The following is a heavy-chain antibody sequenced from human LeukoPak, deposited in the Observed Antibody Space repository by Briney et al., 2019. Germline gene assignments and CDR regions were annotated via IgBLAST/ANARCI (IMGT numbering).Heavy chain of an antibody. V-gene: IGHV4-31*03. D-gene: IGHD3-22*01. CDR3: ARLTRIDSSGYGNFDY. CDR1: GGSISSGGYY. Sequence: SETLSLTCTVSGGSISSGGYYWSWIRQHPGKGLEWIGYIYYSGSTYYNPSLKSRITISVDTSKNQFSLKLSSVTAADTAVYYCARLTRIDSSGYGNFDYWGQGTLVTVSS. CDR2: IYYSGST. J-gene: IGHJ4*02.